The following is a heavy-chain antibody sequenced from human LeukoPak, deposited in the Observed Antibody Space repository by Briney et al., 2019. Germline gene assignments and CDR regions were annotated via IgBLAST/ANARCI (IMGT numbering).Heavy chain of an antibody. D-gene: IGHD1-26*01. CDR2: IYYSGST. J-gene: IGHJ4*02. V-gene: IGHV4-39*07. Sequence: PSETQSLTCTVSGGSISSSSYYWGWIRQPPGKGLEWIGSIYYSGSTYYNPSLKSRVTISVDTSKNQFSLKLSSVTAADTAVYYCARDPGVGATTGYFDYWGQGTLVTVSS. CDR3: ARDPGVGATTGYFDY. CDR1: GGSISSSSYY.